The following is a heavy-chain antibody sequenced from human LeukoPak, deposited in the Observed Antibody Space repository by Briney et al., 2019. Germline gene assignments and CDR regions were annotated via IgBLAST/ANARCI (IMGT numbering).Heavy chain of an antibody. D-gene: IGHD3-22*01. V-gene: IGHV3-23*01. CDR1: GFTFSSYA. Sequence: GGSLRLSCAASGFTFSSYAMSWVRQAPGKGLEWVSAISGSGGSTYYADSVKGQFTISRGNSKNTLYLQMNNLRAEDTALYYCAKGRYDSSGPANTFDYWGQGTLVTVSS. CDR3: AKGRYDSSGPANTFDY. J-gene: IGHJ4*02. CDR2: ISGSGGST.